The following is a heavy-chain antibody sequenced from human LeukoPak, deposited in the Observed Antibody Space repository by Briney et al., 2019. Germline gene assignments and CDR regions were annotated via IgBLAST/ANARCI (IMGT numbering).Heavy chain of an antibody. J-gene: IGHJ4*02. CDR2: IYYSGST. Sequence: SETLSLTCTVSGGSISSYYWSWIRQPPGKGLEWIGYIYYSGSTNHNPSLKSRVTISVDTSKNQFPLKLSSVTAADTAVYYCARVSPGIAVAGTVDYWGQGTLVTVSS. CDR1: GGSISSYY. V-gene: IGHV4-59*01. CDR3: ARVSPGIAVAGTVDY. D-gene: IGHD6-19*01.